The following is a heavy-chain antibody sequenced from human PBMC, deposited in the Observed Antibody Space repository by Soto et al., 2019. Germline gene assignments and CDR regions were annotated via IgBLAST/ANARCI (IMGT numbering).Heavy chain of an antibody. J-gene: IGHJ6*02. V-gene: IGHV1-69*13. D-gene: IGHD5-12*01. CDR3: ARGRGYSGDDHYYYFDMDV. Sequence: SVKVSCKASVGTFNNYPITWVRQAPGQGLEWMGGSIPIFGTANYAQKFQGRVTISVDESTSTAYMELSSLRSEDTAVYYCARGRGYSGDDHYYYFDMDVWGQGTTVTVSS. CDR2: SIPIFGTA. CDR1: VGTFNNYP.